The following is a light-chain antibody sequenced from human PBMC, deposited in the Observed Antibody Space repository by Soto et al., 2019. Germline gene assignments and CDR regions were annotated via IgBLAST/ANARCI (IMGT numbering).Light chain of an antibody. CDR1: QSVSSN. V-gene: IGKV3-15*01. CDR3: QQYDDWPET. Sequence: EKVMTQSPATLSVSPGERATLSCRASQSVSSNLAWYQQKPGQAPRLLIYDASTRATGIPDRFSGSGSGTEFTLTISSLQSEDLAVYYCQQYDDWPETFGQGTKVDIK. CDR2: DAS. J-gene: IGKJ1*01.